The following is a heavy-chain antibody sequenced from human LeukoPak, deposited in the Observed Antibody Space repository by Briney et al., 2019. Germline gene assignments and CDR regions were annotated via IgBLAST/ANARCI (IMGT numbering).Heavy chain of an antibody. Sequence: SETLTLTCAVYGGSFSGYYWSWIRQPAGKGLEWIGRIYTSGSTNYNPSLKSRVTMSVDTSKNQFSLKLSSVTAADTAVYYCARGGRLGSYYFDYWGQGTLVTVSS. V-gene: IGHV4-59*10. CDR2: IYTSGST. J-gene: IGHJ4*02. CDR1: GGSFSGYY. CDR3: ARGGRLGSYYFDY. D-gene: IGHD3-10*02.